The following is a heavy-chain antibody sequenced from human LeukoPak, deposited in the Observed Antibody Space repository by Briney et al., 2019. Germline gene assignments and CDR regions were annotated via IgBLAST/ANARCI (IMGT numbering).Heavy chain of an antibody. CDR1: GFPFSSYA. D-gene: IGHD2-15*01. CDR3: VRGYSFGPYGMDV. CDR2: ISDSGGST. V-gene: IGHV3-64D*09. Sequence: GGSLRLSCSASGFPFSSYAMHWVRQAPGQGLEYVSAISDSGGSTYYADSLKGRFTISRDNSKNTLYLQMSSLRAEDTAVYFCVRGYSFGPYGMDVWGQGTTVTVSS. J-gene: IGHJ6*02.